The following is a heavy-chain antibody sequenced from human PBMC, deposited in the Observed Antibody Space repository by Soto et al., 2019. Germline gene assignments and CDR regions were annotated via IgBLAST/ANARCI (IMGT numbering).Heavy chain of an antibody. Sequence: PSETLSLTCTVSGGSISSGDYYWSWIRQPPGKGLEWIGYIYYSGSTYYNPSLKSRVTISVDTSKNQFSLKLSSVTAADTAVYYCARLLLWFGELSLWAYYPDYWGQGTLVTVSS. V-gene: IGHV4-30-4*01. CDR2: IYYSGST. D-gene: IGHD3-10*01. CDR1: GGSISSGDYY. CDR3: ARLLLWFGELSLWAYYPDY. J-gene: IGHJ4*02.